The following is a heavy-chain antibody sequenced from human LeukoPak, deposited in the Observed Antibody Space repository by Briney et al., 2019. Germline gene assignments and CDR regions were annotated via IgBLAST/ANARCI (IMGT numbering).Heavy chain of an antibody. CDR1: GYTFTSYD. J-gene: IGHJ4*02. Sequence: VASVKVSCKASGYTFTSYDINWVRQATGQGLEWTGWMNPNSGNTGYAQKFQGRVTMTRNTSISTAYMELSSLRSEDTAVYYCARGQTVRGGTIGYWGQGTLVTVPS. CDR2: MNPNSGNT. V-gene: IGHV1-8*01. CDR3: ARGQTVRGGTIGY. D-gene: IGHD3-10*01.